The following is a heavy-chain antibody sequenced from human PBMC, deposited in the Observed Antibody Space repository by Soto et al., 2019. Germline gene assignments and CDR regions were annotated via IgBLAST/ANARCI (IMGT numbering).Heavy chain of an antibody. CDR2: INPNSGGT. J-gene: IGHJ6*02. V-gene: IGHV1-2*04. D-gene: IGHD6-13*01. Sequence: ASVKVSCKASGYTFTGYYMHWVRQAPGQGLEWMGWINPNSGGTNYAQKFQGWVTMTRDTSISTAYMELCRLRSDGTAVYYCARARLAAAGISGYPTCYYGMDVWGQGTTVTVSS. CDR3: ARARLAAAGISGYPTCYYGMDV. CDR1: GYTFTGYY.